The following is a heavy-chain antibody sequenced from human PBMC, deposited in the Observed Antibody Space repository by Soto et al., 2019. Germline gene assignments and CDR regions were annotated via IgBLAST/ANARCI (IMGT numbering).Heavy chain of an antibody. D-gene: IGHD3-3*01. V-gene: IGHV3-23*01. Sequence: GGSRRLSCAASGFTFSSYAMSWVRHAPGKGLEWVSAISGSGGSTYYADSVKGRFTISRDNSKNTLYLQMNSLRAEDTAVYYCAKSAEITYYDFWSGYYTNDAFDIWGQGTLVTVSS. CDR1: GFTFSSYA. CDR2: ISGSGGST. J-gene: IGHJ3*02. CDR3: AKSAEITYYDFWSGYYTNDAFDI.